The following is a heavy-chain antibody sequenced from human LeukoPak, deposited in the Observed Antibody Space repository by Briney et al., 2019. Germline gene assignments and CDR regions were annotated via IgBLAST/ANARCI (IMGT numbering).Heavy chain of an antibody. J-gene: IGHJ4*02. Sequence: PGGSLRLSCAASGFTLDDYAMRWVRHTPGKGLEWVSGTNWDGGRTGYADSVKGRFTISRDNAKNSLYWQMNSLRVENTAMYYCARDCLRRPPTPYCGGNGPLDYWGQGTLVSVSS. CDR1: GFTLDDYA. CDR2: TNWDGGRT. D-gene: IGHD2-21*01. CDR3: ARDCLRRPPTPYCGGNGPLDY. V-gene: IGHV3-20*04.